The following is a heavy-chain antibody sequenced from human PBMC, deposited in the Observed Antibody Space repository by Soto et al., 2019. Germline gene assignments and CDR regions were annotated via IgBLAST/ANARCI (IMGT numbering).Heavy chain of an antibody. Sequence: SETLSLTCAVSGVSISSGGYSWSWIRQPPGKGLEWIGYIYHSGSTYYNPSLKSRVTISVDRSKNQFSLKLSSVTAADTAVYYCASTPLRELELRLDYWGQRTLVTVSS. CDR2: IYHSGST. D-gene: IGHD1-7*01. CDR1: GVSISSGGYS. V-gene: IGHV4-30-2*01. CDR3: ASTPLRELELRLDY. J-gene: IGHJ4*02.